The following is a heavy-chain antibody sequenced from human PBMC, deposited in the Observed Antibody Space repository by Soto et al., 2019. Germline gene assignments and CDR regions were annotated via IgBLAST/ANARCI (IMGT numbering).Heavy chain of an antibody. CDR2: IYYSGNT. J-gene: IGHJ5*02. D-gene: IGHD5-18*01. CDR1: GDSISSDY. V-gene: IGHV4-59*08. CDR3: ARLRPGIAHETNSFDGWFDP. Sequence: PSETLSLTCTVSGDSISSDYWSWIRQPPGKGLEWIGYIYYSGNTNYNPSLKSRVSISVDTSKNQFSLRLSSVAAADTAVYYCARLRPGIAHETNSFDGWFDPWGQGTLVTVSS.